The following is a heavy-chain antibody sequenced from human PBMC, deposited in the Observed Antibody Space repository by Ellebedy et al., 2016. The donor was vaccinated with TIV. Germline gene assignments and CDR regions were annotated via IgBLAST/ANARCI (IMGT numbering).Heavy chain of an antibody. J-gene: IGHJ1*01. V-gene: IGHV1-69*13. CDR3: ASATYYYDSSGYYYRYLQH. D-gene: IGHD3-22*01. CDR2: IIPIFGTA. CDR1: GYTFTSYG. Sequence: AASVKVSCKTSGYTFTSYGISWARQAPGQGLEWMGGIIPIFGTANYAQKFQGRVTITADESTSTAYMELSSLRSEDTAVYSCASATYYYDSSGYYYRYLQHWGQGTLVTVSS.